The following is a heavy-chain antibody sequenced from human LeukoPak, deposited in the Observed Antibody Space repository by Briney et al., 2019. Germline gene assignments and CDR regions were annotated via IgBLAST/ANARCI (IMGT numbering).Heavy chain of an antibody. V-gene: IGHV4-38-2*02. Sequence: SETLSLTCTVSGYSISSGYYWGWIRQPPGKGLEWIGSIYHSGSTYYNPSLKSRVTISVDTSKNQFSLKLSSVTAADTAVYYCARGNGYCSGGSCGGWFDPWGQGILVTVSS. CDR3: ARGNGYCSGGSCGGWFDP. CDR2: IYHSGST. D-gene: IGHD2-15*01. J-gene: IGHJ5*02. CDR1: GYSISSGYY.